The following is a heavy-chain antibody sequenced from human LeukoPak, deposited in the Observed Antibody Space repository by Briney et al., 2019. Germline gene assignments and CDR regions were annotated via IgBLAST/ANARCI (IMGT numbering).Heavy chain of an antibody. CDR3: AKDGVLGGDYEGYFDL. J-gene: IGHJ2*01. D-gene: IGHD2-21*02. CDR1: GFTFSSYG. V-gene: IGHV3-30*02. Sequence: GGSLRLSRAASGFTFSSYGMHWVRQAPGKGLEWVAFIRYDGSNKYYADSVKGRFTISRDNSKNTLYLQMNSLRAEDTAVYYCAKDGVLGGDYEGYFDLWGRGTLVTVSS. CDR2: IRYDGSNK.